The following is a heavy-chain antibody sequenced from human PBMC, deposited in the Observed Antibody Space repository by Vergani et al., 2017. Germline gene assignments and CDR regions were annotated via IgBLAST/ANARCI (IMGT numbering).Heavy chain of an antibody. J-gene: IGHJ6*01. CDR2: ISRNGDTT. CDR3: AKD. CDR1: GFAFSSSA. Sequence: EGQLLESGEGLVQPGGSLRLSCAASGFAFSSSAMTWVRQGPGKGLEWVSGISRNGDTTYYADSVKGRFTFSRDKSKSTLYLQMNSLRTEDTAGYFCAKDGGQG. V-gene: IGHV3-23*01.